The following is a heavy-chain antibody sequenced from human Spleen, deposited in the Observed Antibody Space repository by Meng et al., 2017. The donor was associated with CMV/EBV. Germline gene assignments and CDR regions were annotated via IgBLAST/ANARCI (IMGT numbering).Heavy chain of an antibody. V-gene: IGHV1-2*02. CDR3: ARDGPRVYYYYGMDV. D-gene: IGHD3/OR15-3a*01. CDR1: GYTFTAYY. CDR2: INPNSGGT. Sequence: ASVKVSCKTSGYTFTAYYVHWVRQAPGQGLEWMGWINPNSGGTNYAQKFQGRVTMTRDTSISTAYMELSRLRSDDTAVYYCARDGPRVYYYYGMDVWGQGTTVTVSS. J-gene: IGHJ6*02.